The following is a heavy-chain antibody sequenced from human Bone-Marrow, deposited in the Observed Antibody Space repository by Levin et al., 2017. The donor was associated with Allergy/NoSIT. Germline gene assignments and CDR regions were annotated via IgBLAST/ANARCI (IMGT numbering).Heavy chain of an antibody. CDR2: IYSGGST. CDR3: STVVAATPDYYYGMDV. Sequence: GGSLRLSCAASGFTVSSNYMSWVRQAPGKGLEWVSVIYSGGSTYYADSVKGRFTISRDNSKNTLYLQMNSLRAEDTAVYYCSTVVAATPDYYYGMDVWGQGTTVTVSS. J-gene: IGHJ6*02. V-gene: IGHV3-53*01. D-gene: IGHD2-15*01. CDR1: GFTVSSNY.